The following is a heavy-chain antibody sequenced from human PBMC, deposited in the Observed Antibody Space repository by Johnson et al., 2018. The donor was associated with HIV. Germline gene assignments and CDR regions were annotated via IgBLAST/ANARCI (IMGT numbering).Heavy chain of an antibody. CDR2: ISSDGNNK. CDR3: ARPGIVVLPAGAFDI. D-gene: IGHD2-2*01. J-gene: IGHJ3*02. Sequence: QVQLVESGGGVVQPGRSLRLSCAASGFSFSTYAMHWVRQAPGKGLEWVALISSDGNNKYYSDSVKGRFTVSRDKSKNTLYLQMNSLRGDDTAVYYCARPGIVVLPAGAFDIWGPGTMVTVSS. V-gene: IGHV3-30*04. CDR1: GFSFSTYA.